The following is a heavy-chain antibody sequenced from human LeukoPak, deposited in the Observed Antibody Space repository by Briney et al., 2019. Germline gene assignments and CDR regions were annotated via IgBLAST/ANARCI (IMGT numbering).Heavy chain of an antibody. J-gene: IGHJ5*02. V-gene: IGHV7-4-1*02. D-gene: IGHD3-9*01. CDR3: ARGYGILAGSWFDP. CDR1: GYTFTSYA. CDR2: INTNTGNP. Sequence: ASEKVSCKASGYTFTSYAMNCVRQAPGQRLEWVGWINTNTGNPTYAHGFTARFVLSLDTSVSTAYLQISSLKAEDTAVYYCARGYGILAGSWFDPWGQGTLVTVSS.